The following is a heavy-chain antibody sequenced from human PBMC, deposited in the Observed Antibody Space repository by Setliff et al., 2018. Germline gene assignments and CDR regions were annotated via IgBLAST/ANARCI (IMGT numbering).Heavy chain of an antibody. CDR3: ARADSDSYYPYYFDF. D-gene: IGHD3-22*01. CDR2: VSGSGMTR. Sequence: GGSLRLSCAASGFSFSDYSMNWVRQAPGKGLEWVSSVSGSGMTRDYTDSVKGRFTVSRDSSQNKIHLQMDSLRAEDTGKYFCARADSDSYYPYYFDFWGQGVLVTVSS. V-gene: IGHV3-48*01. J-gene: IGHJ4*02. CDR1: GFSFSDYS.